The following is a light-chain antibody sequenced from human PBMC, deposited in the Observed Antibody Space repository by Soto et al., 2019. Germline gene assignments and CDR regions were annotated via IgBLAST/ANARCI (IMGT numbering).Light chain of an antibody. Sequence: DIVLTQSPGTLSLSPGERATLSCRASQCFXSTSXAWHQQKPGLAPRLPXYGASSRATGIPDRLSGSGSGTDFTLTITRLEPEDFAVYYCQQYGSAPWTFGQGTKVDI. CDR1: QCFXSTS. V-gene: IGKV3-20*01. CDR2: GAS. CDR3: QQYGSAPWT. J-gene: IGKJ1*01.